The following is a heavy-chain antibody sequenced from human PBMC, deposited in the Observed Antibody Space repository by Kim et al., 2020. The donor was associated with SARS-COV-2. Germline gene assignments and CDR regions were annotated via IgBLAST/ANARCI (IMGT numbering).Heavy chain of an antibody. D-gene: IGHD3-10*02. CDR2: ISAYNGNK. CDR1: GYTFTSYG. V-gene: IGHV1-18*01. Sequence: ASVKVSCKASGYTFTSYGISWVRQAPGQGLEWMGWISAYNGNKNYAQKLQGRVTMTTDTSTSTAYMELRSLRSDDTAVYYCARDYFYGVVFGEGSDYGMDVWGQGTTVTVSS. J-gene: IGHJ6*02. CDR3: ARDYFYGVVFGEGSDYGMDV.